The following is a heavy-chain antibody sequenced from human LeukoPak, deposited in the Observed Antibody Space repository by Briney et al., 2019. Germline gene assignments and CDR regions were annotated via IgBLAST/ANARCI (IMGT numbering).Heavy chain of an antibody. D-gene: IGHD2-2*01. Sequence: GSSVKVSCKASGGTFSSYAISWVRQAPGQGLEWMGRIIPIFGTANYAQKFQGRVTITTDESTSTAYMELSSLRSEDTAVYYCARDRMSVVPAANYYYYMDVWGKGTTVTVSS. CDR3: ARDRMSVVPAANYYYYMDV. CDR1: GGTFSSYA. CDR2: IIPIFGTA. V-gene: IGHV1-69*05. J-gene: IGHJ6*03.